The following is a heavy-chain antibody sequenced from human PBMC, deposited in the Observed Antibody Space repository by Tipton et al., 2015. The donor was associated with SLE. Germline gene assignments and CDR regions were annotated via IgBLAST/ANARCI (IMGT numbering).Heavy chain of an antibody. CDR3: AKGKDGVQGRCFDY. Sequence: SLRLSCAASGLTFSSYAMSWVRQAPGKGLEWVSAISGSGGSTYYADSVKGRFTISRDNSKNTLYLQMNSLRAEDTAVYYCAKGKDGVQGRCFDYWGQGTLVTVSS. J-gene: IGHJ4*02. D-gene: IGHD3-10*01. V-gene: IGHV3-23*01. CDR1: GLTFSSYA. CDR2: ISGSGGST.